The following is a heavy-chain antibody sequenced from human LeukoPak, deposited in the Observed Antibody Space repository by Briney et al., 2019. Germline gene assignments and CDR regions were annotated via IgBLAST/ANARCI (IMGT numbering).Heavy chain of an antibody. Sequence: SETLSLTCAVYGGSFSGYYWSWIRQPPGKGLEWIGEINHSGSTNYNPSLKSRVTISVDTSKNQFSLKLSSVTAADTAVYYCARAVGSAPARFVYWGQGTLVTVFS. D-gene: IGHD4-23*01. V-gene: IGHV4-34*01. CDR3: ARAVGSAPARFVY. CDR2: INHSGST. CDR1: GGSFSGYY. J-gene: IGHJ4*02.